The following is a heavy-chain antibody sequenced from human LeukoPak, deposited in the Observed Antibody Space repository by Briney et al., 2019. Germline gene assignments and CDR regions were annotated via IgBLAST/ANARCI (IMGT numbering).Heavy chain of an antibody. V-gene: IGHV4-39*01. Sequence: PSETLSLTCTVSGGSISSSSTYYWGWIRQPPGKGLEWIGSSYYSGSTYYNPSLKSRLTISVDTSKNQFSLKLSSVTAADTAVYYCAALSGSYEVDYWGQGTLVTVSS. CDR1: GGSISSSSTYY. CDR2: SYYSGST. D-gene: IGHD1-26*01. CDR3: AALSGSYEVDY. J-gene: IGHJ4*02.